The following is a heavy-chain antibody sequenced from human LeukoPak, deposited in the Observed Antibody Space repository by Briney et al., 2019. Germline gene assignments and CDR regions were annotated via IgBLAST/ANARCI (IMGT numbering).Heavy chain of an antibody. V-gene: IGHV4-34*01. CDR2: INHSGST. CDR1: GGSFSGDY. Sequence: SETLSLTCAVYGGSFSGDYWSWIRQPPGKGLEWIGEINHSGSTNYNPSLKSRVTISVDTSKNQLSLNLSSVTAADTAVYYCARRLSYMDVWGKGTTVTVSS. J-gene: IGHJ6*03. CDR3: ARRLSYMDV.